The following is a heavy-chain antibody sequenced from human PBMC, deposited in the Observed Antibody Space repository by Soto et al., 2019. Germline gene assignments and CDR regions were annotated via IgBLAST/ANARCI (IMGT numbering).Heavy chain of an antibody. CDR1: GFTFSSYG. J-gene: IGHJ6*02. Sequence: GGSLRLSCAASGFTFSSYGMHWVRQAPGKGLEWVAVISYDGSNKYYADSVKGRFTISRDNSKSTLYLQMNSLRAEDTAVYYCAKVKGLWFGEQYGMDVWGQGTTVTVSS. V-gene: IGHV3-30*18. CDR2: ISYDGSNK. CDR3: AKVKGLWFGEQYGMDV. D-gene: IGHD3-10*01.